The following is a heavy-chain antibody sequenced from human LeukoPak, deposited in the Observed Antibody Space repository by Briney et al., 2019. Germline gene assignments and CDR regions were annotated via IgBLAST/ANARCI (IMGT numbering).Heavy chain of an antibody. J-gene: IGHJ5*02. V-gene: IGHV4-34*01. D-gene: IGHD3-10*01. Sequence: SETLSLTCAVYGGSFSGYYWSWIRQPPGKGLEWIGEINHSGSTNYNPSLKSRVTISVDTSKNQFSLKLSSVTAADTAVYYCARDFGADWFDPWGQGTLVTVSS. CDR3: ARDFGADWFDP. CDR2: INHSGST. CDR1: GGSFSGYY.